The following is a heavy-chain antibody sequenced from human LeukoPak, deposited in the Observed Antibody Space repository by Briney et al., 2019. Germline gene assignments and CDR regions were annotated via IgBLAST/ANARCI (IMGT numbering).Heavy chain of an antibody. V-gene: IGHV3-48*04. Sequence: PGGSLRLSCAASGFSFSIFWMTWVRQAPGKGLEWVSYISSSGSTIYYADSVKGRFTISRDNAKNSLYLQMNSLRAEDTAVYYCAREVRQLWFGDHRGEVRDYWGQGTLVTVSS. CDR3: AREVRQLWFGDHRGEVRDY. CDR1: GFSFSIFW. J-gene: IGHJ4*02. D-gene: IGHD3-10*01. CDR2: ISSSGSTI.